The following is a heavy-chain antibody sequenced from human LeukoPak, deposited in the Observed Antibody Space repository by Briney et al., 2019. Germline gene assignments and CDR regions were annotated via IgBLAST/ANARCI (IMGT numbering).Heavy chain of an antibody. V-gene: IGHV3-23*01. D-gene: IGHD3-10*01. J-gene: IGHJ4*02. Sequence: GGSLRLSCAASGFTFSSYAMSWVRQAPGKGLEWVSAINGSGASTYFADSVKGRFTISRDNSKNTLYLQMNSLRAEDTAVYYCAKSAYYYGSGSYFPFDCWGQGTLVTVSS. CDR3: AKSAYYYGSGSYFPFDC. CDR1: GFTFSSYA. CDR2: INGSGAST.